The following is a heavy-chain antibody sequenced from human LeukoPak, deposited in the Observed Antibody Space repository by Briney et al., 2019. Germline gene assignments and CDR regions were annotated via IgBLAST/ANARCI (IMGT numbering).Heavy chain of an antibody. CDR2: ISYDGSNK. V-gene: IGHV3-30-3*01. CDR1: GFTFSSYA. Sequence: PGGSLRLSCAASGFTFSSYAMHWVRQAPGKGLEWVAVISYDGSNKYYADSVKGRFTISRDNAKNSLYLQMNSLRDEDTAVYYCARDWMVVADENWFDPWGQGTLVTVSS. J-gene: IGHJ5*02. CDR3: ARDWMVVADENWFDP. D-gene: IGHD2-15*01.